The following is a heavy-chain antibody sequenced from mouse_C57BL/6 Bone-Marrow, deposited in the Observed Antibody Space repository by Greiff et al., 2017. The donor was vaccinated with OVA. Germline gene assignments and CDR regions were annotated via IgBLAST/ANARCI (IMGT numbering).Heavy chain of an antibody. D-gene: IGHD2-2*01. V-gene: IGHV14-4*01. CDR3: KGGYDGFAY. CDR1: GFNIKDDY. Sequence: EVQLQQSGAELVRPGASVKLSCTASGFNIKDDYMHWVKQRPEQGLEWIGWIDPENGDTEYASKFQGKATITADTSSNTAYLQLSSLTSEDTAVYYWKGGYDGFAYWGQGTLVTVSA. CDR2: IDPENGDT. J-gene: IGHJ3*01.